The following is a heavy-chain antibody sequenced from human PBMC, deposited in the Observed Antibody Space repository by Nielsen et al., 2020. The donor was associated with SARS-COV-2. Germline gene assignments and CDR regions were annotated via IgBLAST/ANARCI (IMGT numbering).Heavy chain of an antibody. J-gene: IGHJ4*02. V-gene: IGHV3-7*03. CDR1: GFTFSSYW. CDR2: IKQDGSGK. CDR3: ARASSLYYDILTGYSQTAPFDY. Sequence: GGSLRLSCAASGFTFSSYWMSWVRQAPGKGLEWVANIKQDGSGKYYVDSVKGRFTISRDNAKNSLYLQMNSLRAEDTAVYYCARASSLYYDILTGYSQTAPFDYWGQGTLVTVSS. D-gene: IGHD3-9*01.